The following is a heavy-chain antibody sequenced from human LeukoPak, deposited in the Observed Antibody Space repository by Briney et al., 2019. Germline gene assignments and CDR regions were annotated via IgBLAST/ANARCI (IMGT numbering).Heavy chain of an antibody. CDR3: ARNGLGYCSSTSCSPLDY. CDR1: GGSFSGYY. CDR2: INHSGST. Sequence: SETLSLTCAVYGGSFSGYYWSWIRQPPGKGLEWIGEINHSGSTNYNPSLKSRVTISVDTSKNRFSLKLSSVTAADTAVYYCARNGLGYCSSTSCSPLDYWGQGTLVTVSS. V-gene: IGHV4-34*01. J-gene: IGHJ4*02. D-gene: IGHD2-2*01.